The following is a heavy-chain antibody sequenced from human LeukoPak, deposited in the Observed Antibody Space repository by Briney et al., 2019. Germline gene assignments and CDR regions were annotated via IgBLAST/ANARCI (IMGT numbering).Heavy chain of an antibody. V-gene: IGHV1-2*02. CDR1: AYTFTGYY. Sequence: ASVKVSCKASAYTFTGYYMHWVRQAPGHGLEWMGWIYPNSGGTNYAQKFQGRVTMTRDTSISTAYMELSRLIADDTAVYYCARSEQFPYYMDVWGKGTTVTVSS. CDR3: ARSEQFPYYMDV. CDR2: IYPNSGGT. D-gene: IGHD6-19*01. J-gene: IGHJ6*03.